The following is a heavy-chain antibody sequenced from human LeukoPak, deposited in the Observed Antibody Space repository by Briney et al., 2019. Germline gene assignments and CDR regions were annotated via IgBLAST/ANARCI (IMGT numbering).Heavy chain of an antibody. V-gene: IGHV4-59*01. CDR3: ARDGVIAARRGPYFFDY. D-gene: IGHD6-6*01. CDR2: IYYSGST. J-gene: IGHJ4*02. CDR1: GGSISSYY. Sequence: SETLSLTCTVSGGSISSYYWSWIRQPPGKGLEWIGYIYYSGSTNYNPSLKSRVTISVDTSKNQFSLKLRSVTAADTAVYYCARDGVIAARRGPYFFDYWGQGTLVTVSS.